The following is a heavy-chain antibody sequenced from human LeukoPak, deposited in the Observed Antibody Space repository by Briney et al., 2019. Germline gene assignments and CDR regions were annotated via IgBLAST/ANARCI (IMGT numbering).Heavy chain of an antibody. J-gene: IGHJ6*02. CDR2: IRYDGSNK. V-gene: IGHV3-30*02. Sequence: GGSLRLSCAASGFTFSSFGMHWVRQAPGKGLEWVAFIRYDGSNKYYADSVKGRFTISRDNSKNTLYLQMNSLRAEDTAVYYCAKDLGSGIAAAGTRGMDVWGQGTTVTVSS. CDR3: AKDLGSGIAAAGTRGMDV. CDR1: GFTFSSFG. D-gene: IGHD6-13*01.